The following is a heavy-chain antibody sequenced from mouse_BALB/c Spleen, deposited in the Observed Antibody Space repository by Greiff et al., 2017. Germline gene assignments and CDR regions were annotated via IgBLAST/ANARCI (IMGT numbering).Heavy chain of an antibody. J-gene: IGHJ2*01. V-gene: IGHV1-4*01. CDR2: INPSSGYT. D-gene: IGHD1-1*01. Sequence: QVHVKQSGAELARPGASVKMSCKASGYTFTSYTMHWVKQRPGQGLEWIGYINPSSGYTNYNQKFKDKATLTADKSSSTAYMQLSSLTSEDSAVYYCARGFITTVVPFDYWGQGTTLTVSS. CDR3: ARGFITTVVPFDY. CDR1: GYTFTSYT.